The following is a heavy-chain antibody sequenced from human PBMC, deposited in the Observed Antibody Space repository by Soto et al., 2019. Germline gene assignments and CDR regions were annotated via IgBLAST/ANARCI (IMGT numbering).Heavy chain of an antibody. CDR2: IYPGDSDT. CDR1: GYTXTNYW. Sequence: GXSXKISWKGSGYTXTNYWIAWVRQMPGKGLEWMGIIYPGDSDTKYNPSFQGQVTISAEKSITTTYLQWSRIKASDTAIYYCAASIFYYGMDVWGQGTTGTVSS. CDR3: AASIFYYGMDV. V-gene: IGHV5-51*01. J-gene: IGHJ6*02.